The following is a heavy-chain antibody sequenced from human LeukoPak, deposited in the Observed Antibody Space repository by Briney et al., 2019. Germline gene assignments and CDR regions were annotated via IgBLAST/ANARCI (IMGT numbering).Heavy chain of an antibody. D-gene: IGHD5-18*01. Sequence: ASVTVSFKVSGYTLTELSMHWVRQAPGKGLEWMGGFDPEDGETIYAQKFQGRVTMTEDTSTDTAYMELSSLRSEDTAVYYCALQDTAMVTEAFDIWGQGTMVTVSS. CDR1: GYTLTELS. V-gene: IGHV1-24*01. CDR2: FDPEDGET. CDR3: ALQDTAMVTEAFDI. J-gene: IGHJ3*02.